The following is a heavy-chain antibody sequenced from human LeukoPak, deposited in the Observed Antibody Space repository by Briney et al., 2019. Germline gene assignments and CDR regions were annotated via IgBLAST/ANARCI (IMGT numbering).Heavy chain of an antibody. V-gene: IGHV3-48*03. Sequence: GGSLRLSCAASGFTFSSYEMNGVCQAPGKGLEWGSYISSSGSTVYYADSVEGRFTISRDNAKNSLYLQMNSLRAEDTAVYYCARVPSYYYDSSGQGLRPAEYFQHWGQGTLVTVSS. CDR1: GFTFSSYE. J-gene: IGHJ1*01. D-gene: IGHD3-22*01. CDR2: ISSSGSTV. CDR3: ARVPSYYYDSSGQGLRPAEYFQH.